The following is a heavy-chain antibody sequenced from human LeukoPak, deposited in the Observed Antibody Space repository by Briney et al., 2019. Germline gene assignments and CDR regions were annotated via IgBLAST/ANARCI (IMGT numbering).Heavy chain of an antibody. Sequence: GGSLRLSCTASEFTVSRNYMLWVRQAPGKGLEWVSLIFSNGDTHYADSVKGRFTISRDNAKNSLYLQMNSLRAEDTAVYYCARATKYQLPHFDYWGQGTLVTVSS. D-gene: IGHD2-2*01. CDR3: ARATKYQLPHFDY. CDR2: IFSNGDT. CDR1: EFTVSRNY. J-gene: IGHJ4*02. V-gene: IGHV3-53*03.